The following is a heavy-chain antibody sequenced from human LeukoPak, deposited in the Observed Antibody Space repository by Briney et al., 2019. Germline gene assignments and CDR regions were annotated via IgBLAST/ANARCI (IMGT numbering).Heavy chain of an antibody. D-gene: IGHD6-13*01. CDR1: GFTFSSYD. CDR3: ARARTAAAGTGDAFDI. V-gene: IGHV3-13*01. J-gene: IGHJ3*02. CDR2: IGTAGDT. Sequence: GGSLRLSCAASGFTFSSYDMHWVRQATGKGLEWVSAIGTAGDTYYPGSVKGRFTISRENAKNSLYLQMNSLRAGDTAVYYCARARTAAAGTGDAFDIWGQGTMVTVSS.